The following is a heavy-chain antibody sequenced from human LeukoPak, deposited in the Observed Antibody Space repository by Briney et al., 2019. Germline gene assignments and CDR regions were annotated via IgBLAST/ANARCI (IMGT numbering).Heavy chain of an antibody. J-gene: IGHJ6*03. Sequence: PGGSLRLSCAASGFTFSSYAMSWVRQAPGKGLEWVSGINWDGGSTVYADSVKGRFTISRDNAKNSLYLQMNSLRAEDTALYYCARGGITIFGVVSYMAVWGKGTTVTVSS. CDR3: ARGGITIFGVVSYMAV. CDR2: INWDGGST. D-gene: IGHD3-3*01. V-gene: IGHV3-20*04. CDR1: GFTFSSYA.